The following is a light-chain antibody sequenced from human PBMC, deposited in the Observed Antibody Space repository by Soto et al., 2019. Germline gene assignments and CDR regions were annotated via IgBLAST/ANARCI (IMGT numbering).Light chain of an antibody. J-gene: IGKJ1*01. CDR3: QERSHWT. CDR2: DAS. Sequence: EVVLTQSPDTLSLSPGETATLSCRASQSVDRYVAWYQQKLGQAPRLLIYDASNRATGVPARFSGSGSGTDFTLTISALEPEDFAVYYCQERSHWTFGRGTKVEI. V-gene: IGKV3-11*01. CDR1: QSVDRY.